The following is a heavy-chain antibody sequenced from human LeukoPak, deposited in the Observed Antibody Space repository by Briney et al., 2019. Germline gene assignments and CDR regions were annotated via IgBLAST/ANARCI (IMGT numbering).Heavy chain of an antibody. CDR1: GFTFSSYA. CDR3: ASPKRYSSGFYFDY. J-gene: IGHJ4*02. CDR2: ISYDGSNK. V-gene: IGHV3-30*04. Sequence: GGSLRLSCAASGFTFSSYAMHWVRQAPGKGLEWVAVISYDGSNKYYADSVKGRFTISRDNSKNTLYLQMNSLRAEDTAVYYCASPKRYSSGFYFDYWGQGTLVTVSS. D-gene: IGHD6-19*01.